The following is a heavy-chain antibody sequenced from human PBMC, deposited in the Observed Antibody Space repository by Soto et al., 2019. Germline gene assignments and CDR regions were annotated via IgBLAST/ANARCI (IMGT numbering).Heavy chain of an antibody. Sequence: LSLPCTVSGGSISSSSYYWGWIRQPPGKGLEWIGSIYYSGSTYYNPSLKTRVTISVDTSKNQFSLKLSSVTAADTAVYYCARPFPYYYDSSGSLDDFDIWGQGTMVTASS. CDR3: ARPFPYYYDSSGSLDDFDI. J-gene: IGHJ3*02. CDR2: IYYSGST. V-gene: IGHV4-39*01. D-gene: IGHD3-22*01. CDR1: GGSISSSSYY.